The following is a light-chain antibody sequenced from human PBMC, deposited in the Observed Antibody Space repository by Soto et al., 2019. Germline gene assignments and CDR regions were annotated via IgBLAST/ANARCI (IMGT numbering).Light chain of an antibody. CDR1: QTISSY. V-gene: IGKV1-39*01. Sequence: DIQMTQSPSSLSASVGDRVTITCRASQTISSYLNWYQQKPGKAPTLLIYAASSLQSGVPARFSGSGSGTDFTLTISSLQPEDFATYYCQQSYRTPHTFGQGTRLEIK. J-gene: IGKJ5*01. CDR3: QQSYRTPHT. CDR2: AAS.